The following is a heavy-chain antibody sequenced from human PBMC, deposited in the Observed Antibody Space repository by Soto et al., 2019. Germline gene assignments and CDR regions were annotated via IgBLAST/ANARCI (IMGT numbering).Heavy chain of an antibody. Sequence: PAGSLSLPCAASGFAFSSHSMNWVRQAPGKGLEWVSYISSSSSTIYYADSVKGRFTISRDNAKNSLYLQMNSLRAEDTAGYYCGNFPEYWVQGTLVPVTS. V-gene: IGHV3-48*01. J-gene: IGHJ4*02. CDR2: ISSSSSTI. CDR1: GFAFSSHS. D-gene: IGHD1-1*01. CDR3: GNFPEY.